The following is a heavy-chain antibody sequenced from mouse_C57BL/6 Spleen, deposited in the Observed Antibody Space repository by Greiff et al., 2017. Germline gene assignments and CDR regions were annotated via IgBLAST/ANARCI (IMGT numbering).Heavy chain of an antibody. CDR1: GYAFSSSW. V-gene: IGHV1-82*01. J-gene: IGHJ3*01. CDR3: ARRATMVTTGFAY. CDR2: IYPGDGDT. D-gene: IGHD2-2*01. Sequence: VQLQQSGPELVKPGASVKISCKASGYAFSSSWMNWVKQRPGKGLEWIGRIYPGDGDTNYNGQFKGKATLTADKSSSTAYMQLSSLTSEDSAVYACARRATMVTTGFAYWGQGTLVTVSA.